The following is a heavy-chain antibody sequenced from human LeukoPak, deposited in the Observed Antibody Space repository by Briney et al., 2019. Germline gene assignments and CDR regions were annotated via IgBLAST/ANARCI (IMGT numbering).Heavy chain of an antibody. V-gene: IGHV1-8*01. CDR3: AIAPLDYYDSSGYSYGY. J-gene: IGHJ4*02. CDR2: MNPNSGNT. D-gene: IGHD3-22*01. CDR1: GYTFTSYD. Sequence: GASVKVSCKAPGYTFTSYDINWVRQATGQGLEWMGWMNPNSGNTGYAQKFQGRVTMTRNTSISTVYMELSSLRSEDTAVYYCAIAPLDYYDSSGYSYGYWGQGTLVTVSS.